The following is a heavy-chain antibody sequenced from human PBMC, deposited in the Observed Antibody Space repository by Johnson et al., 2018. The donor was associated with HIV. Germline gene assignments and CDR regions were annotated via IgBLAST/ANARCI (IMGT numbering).Heavy chain of an antibody. CDR3: AKDQSTVVVPNAFDI. J-gene: IGHJ3*02. CDR1: GFTFSSYG. CDR2: IRYDGTNK. Sequence: QVQLVESGGGVVQPGGSLRLSCAASGFTFSSYGIHWVRQAPGKGLEWVAFIRYDGTNKYYADSVKGRFTISRDNSRNTLYLQMNSLRAEDTAVYYCAKDQSTVVVPNAFDIWGQGTMVTVSS. D-gene: IGHD3-22*01. V-gene: IGHV3-30*02.